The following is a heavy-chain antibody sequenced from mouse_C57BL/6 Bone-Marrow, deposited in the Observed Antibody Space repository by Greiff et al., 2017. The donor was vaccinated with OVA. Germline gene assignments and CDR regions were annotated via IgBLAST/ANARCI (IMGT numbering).Heavy chain of an antibody. Sequence: EVQLVESGGGLVQPGGSLKLSCAASGFTFSDYYMYWVRQTPEKRLEWVAYISNGGGSTYYPDTVKGRFTISRDNAKNTLYLQMSRLKSEDTAMYYCARLGRLYYFDYWGQGTTLTVSS. CDR2: ISNGGGST. V-gene: IGHV5-12*01. CDR1: GFTFSDYY. D-gene: IGHD3-3*01. CDR3: ARLGRLYYFDY. J-gene: IGHJ2*01.